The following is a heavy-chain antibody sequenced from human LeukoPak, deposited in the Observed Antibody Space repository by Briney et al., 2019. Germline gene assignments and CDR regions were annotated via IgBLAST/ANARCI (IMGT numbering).Heavy chain of an antibody. D-gene: IGHD6-13*01. CDR2: IYSGGST. J-gene: IGHJ6*02. Sequence: PGGSLRLSCAASGFTVSNNYMSSVRQAPGKGLEWVSIIYSGGSTYYADSVKGRFTISRDNSKNTLYLQMNSLRAEDTAVYYCARGGGSSWTGYYYYGMDVWGQGTTVTVSS. V-gene: IGHV3-53*01. CDR1: GFTVSNNY. CDR3: ARGGGSSWTGYYYYGMDV.